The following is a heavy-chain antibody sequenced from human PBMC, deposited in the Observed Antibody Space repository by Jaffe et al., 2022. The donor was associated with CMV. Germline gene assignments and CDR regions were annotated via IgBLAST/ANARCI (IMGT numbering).Heavy chain of an antibody. D-gene: IGHD5-18*01. CDR3: ARGVGYSYGPIDY. CDR2: IYYSGST. Sequence: QLQLQESGPGLVKPSETLSLTCTVSGGSISSSSYYWGWIRQPPGKGLEWIGSIYYSGSTYYNPSLKSRVTISVDTSKNQFSLKLSSVTAADTAVYYCARGVGYSYGPIDYWGQGTLVTVSS. V-gene: IGHV4-39*01. CDR1: GGSISSSSYY. J-gene: IGHJ4*02.